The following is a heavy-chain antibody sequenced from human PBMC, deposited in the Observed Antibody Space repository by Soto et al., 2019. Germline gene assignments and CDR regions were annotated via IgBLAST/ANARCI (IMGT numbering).Heavy chain of an antibody. V-gene: IGHV1-18*01. D-gene: IGHD3-22*01. Sequence: QVQLVQSGAELRKPGASVKVSCKASGYSFSSYGINWVRQAPGQGLEWMGWINTYNGNRNYAQKFEDRVTMTTATSTKTVYMELRSLKSDDTAIYYCARDRLRGYDSSGFSSWGQGTLVTASS. CDR3: ARDRLRGYDSSGFSS. CDR1: GYSFSSYG. J-gene: IGHJ5*02. CDR2: INTYNGNR.